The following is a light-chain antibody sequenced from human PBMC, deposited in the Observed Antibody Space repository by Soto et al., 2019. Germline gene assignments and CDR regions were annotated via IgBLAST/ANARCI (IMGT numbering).Light chain of an antibody. V-gene: IGKV3-15*01. CDR3: QQYKNWPPEYT. J-gene: IGKJ2*01. CDR1: QSVNSR. Sequence: EIVMTQSPATLSVSPGERVTLFCRASQSVNSRLAWYQQKPAQAPRLLIYDASTRATGIPARFSGSGSGTEFTLTISSLQSEDFAVYYCQQYKNWPPEYTFGQGTKVEIK. CDR2: DAS.